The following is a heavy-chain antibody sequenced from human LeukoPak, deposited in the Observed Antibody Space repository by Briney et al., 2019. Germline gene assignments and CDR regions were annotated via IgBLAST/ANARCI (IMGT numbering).Heavy chain of an antibody. CDR3: ASHYYDSSIVSDY. Sequence: ASVKVSCTASGYTFTSYDINWVRQATGQGLEWMGWMNPNSDNTGYAQKFQGRVTMTRNTSISTAYMELSSLRSEDTAVYYCASHYYDSSIVSDYWGQGTLVTVSS. D-gene: IGHD3-22*01. CDR1: GYTFTSYD. J-gene: IGHJ4*02. CDR2: MNPNSDNT. V-gene: IGHV1-8*01.